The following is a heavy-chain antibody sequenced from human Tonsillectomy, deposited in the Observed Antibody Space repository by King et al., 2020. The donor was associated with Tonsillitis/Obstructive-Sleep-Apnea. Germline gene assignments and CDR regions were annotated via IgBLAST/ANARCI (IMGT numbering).Heavy chain of an antibody. D-gene: IGHD3-3*01. CDR3: ARGRKGVGGWPPSESNGFDP. J-gene: IGHJ5*02. V-gene: IGHV6-1*01. Sequence: VQLQQSGPGLVKPSQTLSLTCAISGDSVSSNSAAWNWIRQSPSRGLEWLGRTYYRSKWYNDYAVSVKSRITINPDTSKNQFSLQLNSVPPEDTAVYYCARGRKGVGGWPPSESNGFDPWGQGTLVTVSS. CDR1: GDSVSSNSAA. CDR2: TYYRSKWYN.